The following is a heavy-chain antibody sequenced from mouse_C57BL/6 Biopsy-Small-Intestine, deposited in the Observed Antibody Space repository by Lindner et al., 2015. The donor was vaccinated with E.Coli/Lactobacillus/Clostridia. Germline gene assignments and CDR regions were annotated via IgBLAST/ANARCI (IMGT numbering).Heavy chain of an antibody. D-gene: IGHD2-13*01. CDR3: ARCPDYYYYMDV. CDR1: GGTFTDYA. Sequence: SVKVSCKAVGGTFTDYAISWVRQAPGQGLEWMGGIIPIFATGNYAEKFQGRVKITADKSTNTVYMELSSLRSEDTAIYYCARCPDYYYYMDVWGKGTTVTVSS. J-gene: IGHJ1*03. V-gene: IGHV1-63*02. CDR2: IIPIFATG.